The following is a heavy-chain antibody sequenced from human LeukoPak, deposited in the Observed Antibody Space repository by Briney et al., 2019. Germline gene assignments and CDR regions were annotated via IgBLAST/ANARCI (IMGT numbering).Heavy chain of an antibody. CDR3: NYGDYEGNAFDI. CDR1: GGSFSGYY. V-gene: IGHV4-34*01. Sequence: SETLSLTCAVYGGSFSGYYWSWIRQPPGKGLEWIGEINHSGSTNYNPSLKSRVTISVDTFKNQFSLKLSSVTAADTAVYYCNYGDYEGNAFDIWGQGTMVTVSS. CDR2: INHSGST. J-gene: IGHJ3*02. D-gene: IGHD4-17*01.